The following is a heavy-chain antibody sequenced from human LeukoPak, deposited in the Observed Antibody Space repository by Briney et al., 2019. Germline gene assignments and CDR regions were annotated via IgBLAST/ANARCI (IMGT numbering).Heavy chain of an antibody. V-gene: IGHV3-13*04. CDR1: GFTFSRYD. D-gene: IGHD6-19*01. CDR2: VGTAGDT. CDR3: ARGLGGWGLDY. J-gene: IGHJ4*02. Sequence: GGSLRLSCAASGFTFSRYDMHWVRQATGKGLEWVSIVGTAGDTYYPGSVKGRFTSSRENAKNSSYLQMNSLRVGDTAVYYCARGLGGWGLDYWGQGTLVTVSS.